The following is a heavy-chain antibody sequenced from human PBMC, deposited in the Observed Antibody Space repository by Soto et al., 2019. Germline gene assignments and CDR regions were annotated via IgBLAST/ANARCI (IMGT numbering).Heavy chain of an antibody. V-gene: IGHV3-48*02. D-gene: IGHD5-18*01. CDR2: IRGSGSTI. Sequence: GGSLRLSCAASGFTLSTYSMTWVRQAPGKGLEWVAHIRGSGSTIYYTDSVKGRFTISRDNAKNSLYLQMNSLRDDDTAVYFCARDPGGGYNFDYWGQGTLVTVSS. CDR1: GFTLSTYS. J-gene: IGHJ4*02. CDR3: ARDPGGGYNFDY.